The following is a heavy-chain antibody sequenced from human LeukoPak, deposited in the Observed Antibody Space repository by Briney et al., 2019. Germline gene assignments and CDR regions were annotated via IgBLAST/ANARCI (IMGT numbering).Heavy chain of an antibody. V-gene: IGHV3-64*01. CDR1: GFTFSSYA. J-gene: IGHJ4*02. CDR3: ARDAGIVVLPALPDY. CDR2: ISSNGDNT. Sequence: GGSLRLSCAASGFTFSSYAMHWVRLAPGKGLEYVSAISSNGDNTYYANSVKGRFTISRDNSKNTLYFQMGSLRAEDMAVYYCARDAGIVVLPALPDYWGQGTLVTVSS. D-gene: IGHD2-2*01.